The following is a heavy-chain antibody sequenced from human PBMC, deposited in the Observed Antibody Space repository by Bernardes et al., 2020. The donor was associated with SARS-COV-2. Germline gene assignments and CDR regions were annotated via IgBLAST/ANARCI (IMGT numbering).Heavy chain of an antibody. D-gene: IGHD3-9*01. Sequence: GGSLRLSCAASGFTVRNSYMSWVRQAPGKGLEWVSSISGAGLDIYYGDSVRGRFTTSRDNTRKSVFLQMESLRAEDTAVYYCARDVGGTDWRFGFDVWGPGTMVHVSS. CDR2: ISGAGLDI. CDR3: ARDVGGTDWRFGFDV. J-gene: IGHJ3*01. CDR1: GFTVRNSY. V-gene: IGHV3-21*01.